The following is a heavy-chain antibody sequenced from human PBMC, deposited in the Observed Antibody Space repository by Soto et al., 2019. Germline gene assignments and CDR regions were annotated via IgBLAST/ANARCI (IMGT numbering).Heavy chain of an antibody. CDR2: ISSNGGST. D-gene: IGHD6-25*01. Sequence: PGGSLRLSCSYSGFTFSSYAMHWVRQATGKGLEYVSAISSNGGSTYYAASVKGRFTISRDKSKNTLYLQMRSLRAEETAVYYCVRLSIPAASPEPAYGGQGTIVTVAS. V-gene: IGHV3-64D*06. CDR1: GFTFSSYA. CDR3: VRLSIPAASPEPAY. J-gene: IGHJ4*02.